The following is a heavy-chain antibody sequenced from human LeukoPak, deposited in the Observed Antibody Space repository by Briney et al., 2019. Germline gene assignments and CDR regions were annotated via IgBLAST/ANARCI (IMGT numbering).Heavy chain of an antibody. Sequence: GGPLRLSCAASGFTFSSYWMHWVRQAPGKGLVWVSRINSDGSSTSYADSVKGRFTISRDNAKNTLYLQMNSLRAEDTAVYYCARSPSYYYDSSGYWGAFDPWGQGTLVTVSS. V-gene: IGHV3-74*01. CDR1: GFTFSSYW. D-gene: IGHD3-22*01. CDR3: ARSPSYYYDSSGYWGAFDP. CDR2: INSDGSST. J-gene: IGHJ5*02.